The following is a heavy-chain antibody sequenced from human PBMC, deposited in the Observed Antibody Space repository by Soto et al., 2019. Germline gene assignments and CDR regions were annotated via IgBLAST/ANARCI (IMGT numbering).Heavy chain of an antibody. J-gene: IGHJ4*02. Sequence: SVKVSCKASGGTFYTYTFSWVRQAPGQGLEWMGSITPIYPTTNYAEKFQGRLTVTADGSTNTAYMELNSLTSDDTAVYYCARIPRYSFPTSDDLDSWGQGTLVTVS. CDR3: ARIPRYSFPTSDDLDS. CDR2: ITPIYPTT. V-gene: IGHV1-69*13. CDR1: GGTFYTYT. D-gene: IGHD5-18*01.